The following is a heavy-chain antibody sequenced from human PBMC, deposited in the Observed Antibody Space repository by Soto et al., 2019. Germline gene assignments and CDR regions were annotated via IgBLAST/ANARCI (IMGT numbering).Heavy chain of an antibody. CDR3: ARPGGRFWSGFYYFDY. V-gene: IGHV4-34*01. D-gene: IGHD3-3*01. CDR1: GGSFSGYY. J-gene: IGHJ4*02. CDR2: INHSGST. Sequence: QVQLQQWGAGLLKPSETLSLTCAVYGGSFSGYYWSWIRQPPGKGLEWIGEINHSGSTNSNPSLKSRVTISVVTSKNQCSLKLSSVTAADTAVYYCARPGGRFWSGFYYFDYWGQGTLVTVSS.